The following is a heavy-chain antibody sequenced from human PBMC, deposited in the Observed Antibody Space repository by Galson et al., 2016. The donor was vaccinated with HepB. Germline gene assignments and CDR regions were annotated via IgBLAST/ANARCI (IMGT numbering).Heavy chain of an antibody. V-gene: IGHV3-9*01. D-gene: IGHD4-17*01. CDR1: GFTFHDYA. J-gene: IGHJ6*04. CDR3: ARATDYGDYANGMDV. CDR2: ISWDSLSI. Sequence: SLRLSCAASGFTFHDYAMHWVRQVPGKGLEWVSGISWDSLSIGYADSVNSRITIIPDTSRNQFSLYLRSVTPEDTAVYYCARATDYGDYANGMDVWDKGTMVTVS.